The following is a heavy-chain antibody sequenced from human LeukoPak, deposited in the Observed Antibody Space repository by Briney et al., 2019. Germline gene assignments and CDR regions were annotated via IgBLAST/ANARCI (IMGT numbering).Heavy chain of an antibody. J-gene: IGHJ5*02. V-gene: IGHV1-8*01. CDR2: MNPNSGNT. CDR3: ARMHYYVSGTYPPFWFDP. CDR1: GYAFTSYD. D-gene: IGHD3-10*01. Sequence: ASVKVSCKASGYAFTSYDINWVRQATGQGLEWMGWMNPNSGNTGYAQKFQGRVTMTRNTSISTAYMELSSLRSEDTAVYYCARMHYYVSGTYPPFWFDPWGQGTLVTVSS.